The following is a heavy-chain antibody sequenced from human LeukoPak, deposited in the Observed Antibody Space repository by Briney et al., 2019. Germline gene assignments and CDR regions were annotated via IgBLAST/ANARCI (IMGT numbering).Heavy chain of an antibody. Sequence: PSETLSLTCSVSADSISSYYWSWIRQPPGKGLEWIGYVYYRGNTKYNPSLKSRVTIEVDTSKNQFSLNLTSVTAADTAVYYCARHVRGSLASPWFDPWGQGALVTVSS. CDR2: VYYRGNT. V-gene: IGHV4-59*08. CDR1: ADSISSYY. J-gene: IGHJ5*02. D-gene: IGHD1-1*01. CDR3: ARHVRGSLASPWFDP.